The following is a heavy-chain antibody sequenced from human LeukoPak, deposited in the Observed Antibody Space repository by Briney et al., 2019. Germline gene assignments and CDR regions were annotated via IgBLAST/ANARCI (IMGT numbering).Heavy chain of an antibody. J-gene: IGHJ5*02. CDR1: GGSISSRSYY. CDR3: ARYHQPSGPNWLDR. D-gene: IGHD2-15*01. CDR2: IYYSGTT. V-gene: IGHV4-39*07. Sequence: PSETLSLTCTVSGGSISSRSYYWGWIRQSPGKGLEWIGTIYYSGTTYYNPSLKSRVTISVDTSKNQFSLSLSSVTAADTAVYYCARYHQPSGPNWLDRWGQGTLVTVSS.